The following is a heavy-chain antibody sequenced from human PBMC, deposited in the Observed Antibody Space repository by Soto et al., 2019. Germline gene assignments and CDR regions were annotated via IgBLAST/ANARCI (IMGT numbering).Heavy chain of an antibody. J-gene: IGHJ3*02. CDR2: IWYDGSNK. Sequence: SLRLSCAASGFTFSSYGMHWVRQAPGKGLEWVAVIWYDGSNKYYADSVKGRFTISRDNSKNTLYLQMNSLRAEDTAVYYCARDLAGLRFLEWLPSDAFDIWGQGTMVTVSS. CDR3: ARDLAGLRFLEWLPSDAFDI. D-gene: IGHD3-3*01. V-gene: IGHV3-33*01. CDR1: GFTFSSYG.